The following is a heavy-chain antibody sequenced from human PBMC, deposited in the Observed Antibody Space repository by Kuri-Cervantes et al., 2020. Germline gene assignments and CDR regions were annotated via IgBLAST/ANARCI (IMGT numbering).Heavy chain of an antibody. J-gene: IGHJ4*02. CDR2: ISSSSSYI. CDR1: GFTFSSYS. V-gene: IGHV3-21*01. Sequence: GESLKISCAASGFTFSSYSMNWVRQAPGKGLEWVSSISSSSSYIYYADSVKGRFTISRDNAKNSLYLQMNSLRAEDTAVYYCARDSDQTDHYGDYGERNFDYWGQGTLVTVSS. D-gene: IGHD4-17*01. CDR3: ARDSDQTDHYGDYGERNFDY.